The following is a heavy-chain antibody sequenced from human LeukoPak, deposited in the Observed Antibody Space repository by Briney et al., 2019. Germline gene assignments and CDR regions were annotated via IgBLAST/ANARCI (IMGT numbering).Heavy chain of an antibody. CDR3: AKQLVKLYNWFDP. J-gene: IGHJ5*02. CDR1: GFTFSSYA. CDR2: ISGSGGST. Sequence: PGGSLRLSCAASGFTFSSYAMSWVRQAPGKGLEWVSGISGSGGSTYYADSVKGRFTISRDNSKNTMYPQMNSLRAEDTAVYYCAKQLVKLYNWFDPWGQGTLVTVSS. D-gene: IGHD6-6*01. V-gene: IGHV3-23*01.